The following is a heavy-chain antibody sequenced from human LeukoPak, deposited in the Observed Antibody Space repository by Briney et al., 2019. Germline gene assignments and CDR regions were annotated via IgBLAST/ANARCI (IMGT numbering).Heavy chain of an antibody. CDR2: INPNSGGT. V-gene: IGHV1-2*02. CDR1: AYTFTGYY. CDR3: ARAGGLKLSYYYYGMDV. D-gene: IGHD3-10*01. J-gene: IGHJ6*02. Sequence: ASVKVSCKASAYTFTGYYMHWVRQAPGQGLEWMGWINPNSGGTNYAQKFQGRVTMTRDTSISTAYMELSRLRSDDTAVYYCARAGGLKLSYYYYGMDVWGQGTTVTVSS.